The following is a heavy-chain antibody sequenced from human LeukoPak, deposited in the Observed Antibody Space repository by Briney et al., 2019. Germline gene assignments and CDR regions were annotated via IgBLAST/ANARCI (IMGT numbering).Heavy chain of an antibody. CDR3: ARADIVVVPAAKLSLGAFDI. J-gene: IGHJ3*02. Sequence: SVKVSCKASGGTFSSYAISWVRQAPGQGLEWMGGIIPIFGTANYAQKFQGRVTITADESTSTTYMELSSLRSDDTAVYYCARADIVVVPAAKLSLGAFDIWGQGTMVTVSS. D-gene: IGHD2-2*01. CDR2: IIPIFGTA. CDR1: GGTFSSYA. V-gene: IGHV1-69*13.